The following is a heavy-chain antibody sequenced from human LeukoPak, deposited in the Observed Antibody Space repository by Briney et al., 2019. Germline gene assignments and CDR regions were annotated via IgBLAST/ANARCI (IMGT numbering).Heavy chain of an antibody. D-gene: IGHD3-3*01. CDR3: ARENSVYDFWSGYSYYFDY. Sequence: SETLSLTCTVSGGSIRSSSYYWGWIRQPPGKGLEWIGTIYYNGATQYNPSLKSRVTMSVDTSKNQFSLKLSSETAADMAVYYCARENSVYDFWSGYSYYFDYWGQGTLVTVSS. J-gene: IGHJ4*02. V-gene: IGHV4-39*07. CDR1: GGSIRSSSYY. CDR2: IYYNGAT.